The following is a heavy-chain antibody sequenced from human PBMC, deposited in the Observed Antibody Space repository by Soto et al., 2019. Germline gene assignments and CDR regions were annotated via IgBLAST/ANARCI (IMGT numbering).Heavy chain of an antibody. J-gene: IGHJ6*02. CDR1: GGSVSSSSYY. Sequence: SETLSLTCTVSGGSVSSSSYYWGWFRQPPGKGLEWIGNVYYSGSTNYNPSLKSRVTISVDTSKNQFSLKLSSVTAADTAVYYCPRTWRGGMDVWGQGTTVTVSS. CDR2: VYYSGST. CDR3: PRTWRGGMDV. V-gene: IGHV4-39*07.